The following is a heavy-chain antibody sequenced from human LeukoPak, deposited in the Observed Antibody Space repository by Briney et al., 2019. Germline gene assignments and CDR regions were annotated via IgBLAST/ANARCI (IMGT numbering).Heavy chain of an antibody. CDR3: ARGRSSPRY. CDR2: IYYSGST. Sequence: SETLSLTCTVSGDSVSSGGYYWSWIRQHPGKGLEWIGYIYYSGSTYYNPSLKSRVIISVDTSKNQFSLKLNSVTAADTAVYYCARGRSSPRYWGQGTLVTVPS. V-gene: IGHV4-31*03. D-gene: IGHD6-13*01. CDR1: GDSVSSGGYY. J-gene: IGHJ4*02.